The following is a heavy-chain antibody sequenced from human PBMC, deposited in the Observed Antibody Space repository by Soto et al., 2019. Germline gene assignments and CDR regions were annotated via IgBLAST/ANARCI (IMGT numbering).Heavy chain of an antibody. CDR2: IKSKTDGGTT. V-gene: IGHV3-15*01. CDR1: GFTFSNAW. Sequence: GGYLSLSCAASGFTFSNAWMSWGRQAPGKGLEWVGRIKSKTDGGTTDYAAPVKGRFTISRDDSKNTLYLQMNSLKTEDTAVYYCTTSLGYCSGGSCYAGIDYWGQGTLVTVYS. CDR3: TTSLGYCSGGSCYAGIDY. D-gene: IGHD2-15*01. J-gene: IGHJ4*02.